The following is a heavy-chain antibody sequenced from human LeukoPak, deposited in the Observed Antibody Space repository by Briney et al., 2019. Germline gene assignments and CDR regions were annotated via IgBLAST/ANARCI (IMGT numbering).Heavy chain of an antibody. J-gene: IGHJ6*03. CDR1: GYTFTSYY. CDR3: ARDRMGEYYDSSGYSHYMDV. D-gene: IGHD3-22*01. Sequence: ASVKVSCKASGYTFTSYYMHWVRQAPGQGLEWMGIINLSAGSTSYAQKFQGRLTMTRDTSTSTVYMELSSLRSEDTAVYYCARDRMGEYYDSSGYSHYMDVWGKGTTVTISS. CDR2: INLSAGST. V-gene: IGHV1-46*01.